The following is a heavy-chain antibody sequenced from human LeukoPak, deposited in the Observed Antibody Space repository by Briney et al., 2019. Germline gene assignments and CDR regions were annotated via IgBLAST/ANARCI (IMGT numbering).Heavy chain of an antibody. D-gene: IGHD3-10*01. J-gene: IGHJ4*02. CDR1: GYTLTELS. Sequence: ASVTVSCKVSGYTLTELSMHWVRQAPGKGLEWMGGFDPEDGETIYAQKFQGRVTMTEDTSTDTAYMELSSLRSEDTAVYYCARVFYYYGSGSYYPLFDYWGQGTLVTVSS. V-gene: IGHV1-24*01. CDR3: ARVFYYYGSGSYYPLFDY. CDR2: FDPEDGET.